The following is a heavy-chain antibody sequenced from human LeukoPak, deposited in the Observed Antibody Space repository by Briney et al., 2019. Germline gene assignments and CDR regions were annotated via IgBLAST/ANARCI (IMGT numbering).Heavy chain of an antibody. Sequence: SETLSLTCTVSGGSISSNSYYWGWIRQSPGKGLEWIGSIYYSRSTYYNPSLKSRVTIFVDTSQNQFSLKLSSVTAADTAMYYCARNRYYYGSGSYGVPNWFDPWGQGTLVTVSS. J-gene: IGHJ5*02. CDR3: ARNRYYYGSGSYGVPNWFDP. CDR2: IYYSRST. CDR1: GGSISSNSYY. D-gene: IGHD3-10*01. V-gene: IGHV4-39*01.